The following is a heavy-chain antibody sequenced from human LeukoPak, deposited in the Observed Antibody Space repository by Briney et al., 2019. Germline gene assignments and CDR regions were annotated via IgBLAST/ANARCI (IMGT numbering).Heavy chain of an antibody. CDR1: GFTFSSYA. CDR2: ISGSGGST. V-gene: IGHV3-23*01. CDR3: AKDADFNYDSSGYYRDSSFDY. J-gene: IGHJ4*02. D-gene: IGHD3-22*01. Sequence: QTGGSLRLSCAASGFTFSSYAMSWIRQAPGKGLEWVSAISGSGGSTYYADSVKGRFTISRDNSKNTLYLQMNSLRAEDTAVYYCAKDADFNYDSSGYYRDSSFDYWGQGTLVTVSS.